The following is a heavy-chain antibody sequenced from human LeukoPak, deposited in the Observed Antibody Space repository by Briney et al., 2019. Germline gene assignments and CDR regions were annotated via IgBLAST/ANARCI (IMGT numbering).Heavy chain of an antibody. CDR1: GFTFGDYT. J-gene: IGHJ4*02. D-gene: IGHD2-15*01. V-gene: IGHV3-49*04. Sequence: GGSLRLSCTASGFTFGDYTMNWVRQAPGKGLEWVGFIRSKAYGGTAEYAASVKGRFTISRDDSKGIAYLQLNSLKTEDTAMYYCTKGSCSGGTCYSNCWGQGTLVTVSS. CDR2: IRSKAYGGTA. CDR3: TKGSCSGGTCYSNC.